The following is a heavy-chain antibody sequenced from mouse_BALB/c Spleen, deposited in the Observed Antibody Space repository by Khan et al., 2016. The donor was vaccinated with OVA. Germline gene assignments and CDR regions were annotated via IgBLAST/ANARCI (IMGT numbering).Heavy chain of an antibody. V-gene: IGHV1-7*01. Sequence: QVQLQQSGAELAKPGASVKMSCKASGYTFTSYWMHWVKQRPGQGLEWIGYINPSTGYTEYNQKFKDKATLTADKYSSTAYMQLSSLTSDDSAVXYYASYYGSSYAMDYWGQGTSVTVSS. CDR2: INPSTGYT. CDR3: ASYYGSSYAMDY. J-gene: IGHJ4*01. D-gene: IGHD1-1*01. CDR1: GYTFTSYW.